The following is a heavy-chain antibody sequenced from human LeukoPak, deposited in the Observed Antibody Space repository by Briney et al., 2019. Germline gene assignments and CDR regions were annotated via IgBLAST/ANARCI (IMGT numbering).Heavy chain of an antibody. CDR3: AKTTVGYSSGRYPGWPADC. Sequence: PGGSLRLSCAASGFTFNTYAIDWLRQAPGKGLEGVSGMCGSGGCTYYPHSVKGRFTISRDNSKNTVYLQMNRLTAGDTAVYYCAKTTVGYSSGRYPGWPADCWGQGTLVTVSP. CDR1: GFTFNTYA. V-gene: IGHV3-23*01. D-gene: IGHD6-19*01. CDR2: MCGSGGCT. J-gene: IGHJ4*02.